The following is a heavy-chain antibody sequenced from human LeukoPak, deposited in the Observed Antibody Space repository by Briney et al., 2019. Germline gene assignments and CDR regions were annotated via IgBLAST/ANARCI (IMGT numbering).Heavy chain of an antibody. V-gene: IGHV1-3*03. CDR2: INADNGDT. D-gene: IGHD5-18*01. CDR3: AREGGYTYGYVY. CDR1: GYTFTNYA. Sequence: GASVKVSCKASGYTFTNYAMDWVRQAPGQRLEWMGWINADNGDTKYSQEFQGRVTITSDTSASTAYMELSSLRSGDMAVYYCAREGGYTYGYVYWGQGTLVTVSS. J-gene: IGHJ4*02.